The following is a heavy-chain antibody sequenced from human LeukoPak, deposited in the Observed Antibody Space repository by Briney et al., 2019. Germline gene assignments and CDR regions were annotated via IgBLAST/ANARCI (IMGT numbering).Heavy chain of an antibody. Sequence: GGSLRLSCAASGFTFSSYAMSWVRQAPGKGLEWVSAISGSGGSTYYADSVKGRFTISRDNSKNTLYLQMNSLRAEDTAVYYYAKDGLWFGESTDAFDIWGQGTMVTVSS. J-gene: IGHJ3*02. CDR1: GFTFSSYA. D-gene: IGHD3-10*01. V-gene: IGHV3-23*01. CDR3: AKDGLWFGESTDAFDI. CDR2: ISGSGGST.